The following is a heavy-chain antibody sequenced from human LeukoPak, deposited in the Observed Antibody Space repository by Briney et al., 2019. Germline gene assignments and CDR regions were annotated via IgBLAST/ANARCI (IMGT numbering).Heavy chain of an antibody. J-gene: IGHJ4*02. CDR1: GGTFSSYA. V-gene: IGHV1-8*02. D-gene: IGHD1-7*01. CDR3: ARVSGGTSPLYYFDY. Sequence: GASVKVSCKASGGTFSSYAINWVRQATGQGLEWMGWMNPNSGNTGYAQKFQGRVTMTRNTSISTAYMELSSLRSEDTAVYYCARVSGGTSPLYYFDYWGQGTLVTVSS. CDR2: MNPNSGNT.